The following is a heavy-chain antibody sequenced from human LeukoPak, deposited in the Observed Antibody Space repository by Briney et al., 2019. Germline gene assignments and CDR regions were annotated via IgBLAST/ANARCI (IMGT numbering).Heavy chain of an antibody. D-gene: IGHD6-13*01. CDR2: ISSSSSYI. CDR3: ARGLAAAGTARAD. CDR1: GFTFSSYS. Sequence: PGGSLRLSCAASGFTFSSYSMNWVRQAPGKGLEWVSSISSSSSYIYYADSVKGRFTISRDNAKNSLYLQMNSLRAEDTAVYYCARGLAAAGTARADWGQGTLVTVSS. V-gene: IGHV3-21*01. J-gene: IGHJ4*02.